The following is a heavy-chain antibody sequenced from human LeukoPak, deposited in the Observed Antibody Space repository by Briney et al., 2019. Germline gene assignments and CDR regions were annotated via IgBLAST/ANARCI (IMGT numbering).Heavy chain of an antibody. Sequence: SETPSLTCTVSGGSISSYYWSWIRQPPGKGLEWIGYISYSGSTNYNPSLKSRVTISVDTSKNQLSLKLSSVTAADTAVYYCARHWETSSWYVDYWGQGTPFTVSS. V-gene: IGHV4-59*08. CDR1: GGSISSYY. CDR3: ARHWETSSWYVDY. CDR2: ISYSGST. J-gene: IGHJ4*02. D-gene: IGHD6-13*01.